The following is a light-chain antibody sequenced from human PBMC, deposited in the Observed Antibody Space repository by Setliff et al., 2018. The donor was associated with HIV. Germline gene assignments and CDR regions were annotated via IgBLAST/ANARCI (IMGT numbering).Light chain of an antibody. V-gene: IGLV2-23*02. J-gene: IGLJ2*01. CDR3: YSFAGSSAL. CDR1: SSDIGSYNL. Sequence: QSALTQPRSVSGSPGQSVTTACTGTSSDIGSYNLVSWYQQHPGKAPKLMIYEVTKRPSGVSNRFSGSKSGNTASLTISGLQTEDEADYYCYSFAGSSALFGGGTKVTVL. CDR2: EVT.